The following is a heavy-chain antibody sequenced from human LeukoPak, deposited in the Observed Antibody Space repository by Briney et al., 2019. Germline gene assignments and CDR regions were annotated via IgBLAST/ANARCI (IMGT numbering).Heavy chain of an antibody. J-gene: IGHJ4*02. CDR2: INHSGST. V-gene: IGHV4-34*01. CDR1: GGSFSGYY. D-gene: IGHD6-19*01. CDR3: ARGVPRGYSSGWNY. Sequence: SETLSLTCAVYGGSFSGYYWSWIRQPPGKGLELIGEINHSGSTNYNPSLKSRVTISVDTSKNQFSLKLSSVTAADTAVYYCARGVPRGYSSGWNYWGQGTLVTVSS.